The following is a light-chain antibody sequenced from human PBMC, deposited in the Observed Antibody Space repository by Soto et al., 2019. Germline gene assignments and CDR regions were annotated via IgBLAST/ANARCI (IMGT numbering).Light chain of an antibody. CDR2: GNS. J-gene: IGLJ2*01. Sequence: QSVLTQPPSVSGAPGQRVTIFCTGSSSNIGAGYDVHWYQQLPGTAPKLLIYGNSNRPSGVPDRFSGSKSGTSASLAITGLQAEDEADYFCQSYDSGLSGYVVFGGGTKLTVL. CDR3: QSYDSGLSGYVV. V-gene: IGLV1-40*01. CDR1: SSNIGAGYD.